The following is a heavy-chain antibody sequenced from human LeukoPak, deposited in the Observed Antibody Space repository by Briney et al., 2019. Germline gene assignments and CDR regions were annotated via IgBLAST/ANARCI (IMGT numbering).Heavy chain of an antibody. Sequence: VASVKVSCKASGYTFTGYYMHWVRQAPGQGLEWMGWINPNSGGTNYAQKFQGRVTMTRNTSISTAYMELSSLRSEDTAVYYCARVRQGYVLGYWGQGTLVTVSS. J-gene: IGHJ4*02. V-gene: IGHV1-2*02. CDR2: INPNSGGT. CDR1: GYTFTGYY. CDR3: ARVRQGYVLGY. D-gene: IGHD5-12*01.